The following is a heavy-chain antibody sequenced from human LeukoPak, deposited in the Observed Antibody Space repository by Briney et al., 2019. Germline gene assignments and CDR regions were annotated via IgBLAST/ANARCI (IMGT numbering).Heavy chain of an antibody. CDR1: GYTFTGYY. CDR2: INPNSGGT. Sequence: ASVKVSCKASGYTFTGYYMHWVRQAPGQGLEWMGWINPNSGGTNYAQKFQGRVTMTRDTSISTAYMELSRLRSDDTAVYYCARDYYDSSGYYEGFDYWGQGTLVTVSS. CDR3: ARDYYDSSGYYEGFDY. D-gene: IGHD3-22*01. V-gene: IGHV1-2*02. J-gene: IGHJ4*02.